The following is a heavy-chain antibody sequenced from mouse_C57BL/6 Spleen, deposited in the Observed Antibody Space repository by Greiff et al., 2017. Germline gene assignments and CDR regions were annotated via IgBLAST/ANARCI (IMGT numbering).Heavy chain of an antibody. Sequence: DVKLVESGPGMVKPSQSLSLTCTVTGYSITSGYDWHWIRHFPGNKLEWMGYISYSGSTNYNPSLKSRISITHDTSKNHFFLKLNSVTTEDTATYYCAREGDYGPFAYWGQGTLVTVSA. CDR1: GYSITSGYD. CDR2: ISYSGST. CDR3: AREGDYGPFAY. D-gene: IGHD1-1*01. J-gene: IGHJ3*01. V-gene: IGHV3-1*01.